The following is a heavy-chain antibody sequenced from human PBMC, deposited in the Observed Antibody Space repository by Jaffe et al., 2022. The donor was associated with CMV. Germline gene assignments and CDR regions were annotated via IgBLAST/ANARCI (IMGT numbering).Heavy chain of an antibody. D-gene: IGHD6-6*01. CDR2: ISSSSSYI. CDR3: ARDLETAARPQLYYYYGMDV. J-gene: IGHJ6*02. Sequence: EVQLVESGGGLVKPGGSLRLSCAASGFTFSSYSMNWVRQAPGKGLEWVSSISSSSSYIYYADSVKGRFTISRDNAKNSLYLQMNSLRAEDTAVYYCARDLETAARPQLYYYYGMDVWGQGTTVTVSS. V-gene: IGHV3-21*01. CDR1: GFTFSSYS.